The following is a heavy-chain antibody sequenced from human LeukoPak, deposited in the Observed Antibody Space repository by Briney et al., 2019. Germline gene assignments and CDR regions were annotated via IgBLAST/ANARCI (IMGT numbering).Heavy chain of an antibody. CDR1: GFTFSSYG. CDR2: INHSGST. J-gene: IGHJ4*02. CDR3: ASRGR. Sequence: GSLRLSCAASGFTFSSYGMHWLRQPPGKGLEWIGEINHSGSTNYNPSLKSRVTISVDTSKNQFSLKLSSLTAADTAVYYCASRGRWGQGTLVTVSS. V-gene: IGHV4-34*01.